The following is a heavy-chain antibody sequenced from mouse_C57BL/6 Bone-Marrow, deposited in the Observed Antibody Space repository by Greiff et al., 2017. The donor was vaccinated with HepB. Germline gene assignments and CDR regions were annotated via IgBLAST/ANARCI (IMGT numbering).Heavy chain of an antibody. CDR1: GFTFSSYG. D-gene: IGHD1-1*01. V-gene: IGHV5-6*01. CDR2: ISSCGSYT. CDR3: ARQNYYGSSPWFAY. Sequence: QGVESGGDLVKPGGSLKLSCAASGFTFSSYGMSWVRQTPDKRLEWVATISSCGSYTYYPDSVKGRFTISRDNAKNTLYLQMSSLKSEDTAMYYCARQNYYGSSPWFAYWGQGTLVTVSA. J-gene: IGHJ3*01.